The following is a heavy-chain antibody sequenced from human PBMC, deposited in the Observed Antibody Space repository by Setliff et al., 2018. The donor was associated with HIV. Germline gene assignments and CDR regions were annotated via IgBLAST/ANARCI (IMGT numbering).Heavy chain of an antibody. CDR1: GGTFSSYA. D-gene: IGHD3-10*01. V-gene: IGHV1-69*05. CDR3: ANPGPNYDGSAFDI. CDR2: IIPIFGTA. J-gene: IGHJ3*02. Sequence: SVKVSCKASGGTFSSYAISWVRQAPGQGLEWMGGIIPIFGTANYAQKFQGRVTITTDESTSTAYMELSSLRSEDTAVYYCANPGPNYDGSAFDIWGQGTMVTVSS.